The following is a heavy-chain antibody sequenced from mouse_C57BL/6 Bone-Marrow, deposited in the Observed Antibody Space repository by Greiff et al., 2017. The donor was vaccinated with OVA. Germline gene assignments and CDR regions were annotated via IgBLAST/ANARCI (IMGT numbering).Heavy chain of an antibody. J-gene: IGHJ4*01. V-gene: IGHV1-9*01. CDR3: ALLLLRAMDY. D-gene: IGHD1-1*01. CDR1: GYTFTGYW. Sequence: QVQLQQSGAELMKPGASVKLSCKATGYTFTGYWIEWVKQRPGHGLEWIGEILPGSGSTNYNEKFKGKATFTADTSSNTAYMQLSRLTTEDSAIYYCALLLLRAMDYWGQGTSVTVSS. CDR2: ILPGSGST.